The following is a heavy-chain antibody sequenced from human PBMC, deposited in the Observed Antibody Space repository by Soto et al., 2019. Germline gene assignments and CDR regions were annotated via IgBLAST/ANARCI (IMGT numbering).Heavy chain of an antibody. V-gene: IGHV3-73*01. D-gene: IGHD6-13*01. Sequence: GGSLRLSCAASGFTFSGSAMHWVRQASGRGLEWVGRIRSKANSYATAYAASVKGRFIISREDSKNTAYLQMNSLETEDTAVYYCACTIYSTQDSWGQGTLVTVSS. CDR2: IRSKANSYAT. J-gene: IGHJ4*02. CDR3: ACTIYSTQDS. CDR1: GFTFSGSA.